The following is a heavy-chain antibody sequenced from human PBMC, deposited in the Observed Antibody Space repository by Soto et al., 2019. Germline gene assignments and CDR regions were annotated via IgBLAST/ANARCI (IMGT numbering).Heavy chain of an antibody. CDR1: GGSISSSSYY. V-gene: IGHV4-39*01. Sequence: QLQLQESGPGLVKPSETLSLTCTVSGGSISSSSYYWGWIRQPPGKGLEWIGSISYSGSTYCNPCLQSRVATSVDTSKHQFSLTLRSVTAADTAVYYCATMRLITIFGVGPVGVHPLGQGTLVTVSS. J-gene: IGHJ5*02. CDR2: ISYSGST. CDR3: ATMRLITIFGVGPVGVHP. D-gene: IGHD3-3*01.